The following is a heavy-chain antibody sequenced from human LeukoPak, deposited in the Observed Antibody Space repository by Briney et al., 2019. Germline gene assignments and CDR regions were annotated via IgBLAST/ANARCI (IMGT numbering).Heavy chain of an antibody. CDR2: ISGSGSNT. CDR1: GFTFSSSA. D-gene: IGHD2-2*01. CDR3: VKEASRAYFDY. V-gene: IGHV3-23*01. Sequence: GGSLRLSCAASGFTFSSSAMSWVRQAPGKGLGWVSAISGSGSNTYYADSVKGRLTISRDNSKNTLHLQMSSLRAEDTAVYYCVKEASRAYFDYWGQGTLVTVSS. J-gene: IGHJ4*02.